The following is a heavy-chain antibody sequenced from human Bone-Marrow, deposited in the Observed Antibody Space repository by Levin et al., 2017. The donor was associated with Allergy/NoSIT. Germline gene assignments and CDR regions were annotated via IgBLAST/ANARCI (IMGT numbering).Heavy chain of an antibody. J-gene: IGHJ5*02. CDR2: ISGSDGST. D-gene: IGHD6-13*01. Sequence: PGGSLRLSCAASGFTFGIYVMSWVRQAPGKGLEWVSAISGSDGSTYYADSVKGRFTISRDNSKNTLYLQMNSLRVEDTAVYYCAKGIHSSSWYSLDPWGQGTLVTVSS. CDR1: GFTFGIYV. CDR3: AKGIHSSSWYSLDP. V-gene: IGHV3-23*01.